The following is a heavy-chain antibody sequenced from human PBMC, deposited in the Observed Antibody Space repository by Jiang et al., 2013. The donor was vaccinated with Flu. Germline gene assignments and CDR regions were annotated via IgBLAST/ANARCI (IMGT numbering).Heavy chain of an antibody. D-gene: IGHD6-19*01. V-gene: IGHV6-1*01. Sequence: WNWIRQSPSRGLEWLGRTYYRSKWYNDYAVSVKSRITINPDTSKNQFSLQLNSVTPEDTAVYYCARAPRRAVAGGMDVWGQGTTVTVSS. J-gene: IGHJ6*02. CDR3: ARAPRRAVAGGMDV. CDR2: TYYRSKWYN.